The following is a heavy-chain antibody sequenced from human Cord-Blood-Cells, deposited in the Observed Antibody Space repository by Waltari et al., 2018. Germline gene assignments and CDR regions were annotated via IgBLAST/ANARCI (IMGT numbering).Heavy chain of an antibody. CDR1: GGTFSSYA. CDR2: IIPILGIA. V-gene: IGHV1-69*09. D-gene: IGHD6-13*01. CDR3: AGPIAAAGRDYFDY. J-gene: IGHJ4*02. Sequence: QVQLVQSGAEVKKPGSSVKVPCKASGGTFSSYAISWLRQAPGQGLEWMGRIIPILGIANYAQKFQGRVTITADKSTSTAYMELSSLRSEDTAVYYCAGPIAAAGRDYFDYWGQGTLVTVSS.